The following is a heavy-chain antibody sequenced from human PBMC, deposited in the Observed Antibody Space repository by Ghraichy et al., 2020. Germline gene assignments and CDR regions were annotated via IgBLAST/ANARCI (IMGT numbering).Heavy chain of an antibody. V-gene: IGHV3-53*01. CDR2: IHNDGTT. CDR3: ARGYCSGGTCAAFDP. D-gene: IGHD2-15*01. J-gene: IGHJ5*02. CDR1: GFSVSNSY. Sequence: GGSLILSCAASGFSVSNSYVTWVRLAPGKGLEWVSLIHNDGTTYYANSVKGRFTISRDNFKNMLYLQMNSLRAEDTARYYCARGYCSGGTCAAFDPWGQGTLVTVSS.